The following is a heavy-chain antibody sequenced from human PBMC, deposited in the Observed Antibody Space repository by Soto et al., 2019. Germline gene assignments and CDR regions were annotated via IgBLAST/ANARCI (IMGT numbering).Heavy chain of an antibody. J-gene: IGHJ5*02. CDR1: GGSISSYY. Sequence: SETLSLTCTVSGGSISSYYWSWIRQPPGKGLEWIGYIYYSGSTNYNPSLKSRITISPDTSNNQVSLQLNSATPDDTAVYYCVRLIGNSWLDTWGQGTLVTVSS. V-gene: IGHV4-59*08. CDR3: VRLIGNSWLDT. CDR2: IYYSGST.